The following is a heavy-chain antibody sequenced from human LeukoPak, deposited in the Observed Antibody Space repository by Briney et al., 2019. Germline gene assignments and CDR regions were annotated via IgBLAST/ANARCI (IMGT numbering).Heavy chain of an antibody. CDR2: INHSGST. CDR3: ARGIPVFDY. J-gene: IGHJ4*02. D-gene: IGHD2-2*02. Sequence: SETLSLTCAVYGGSFSGYYWSWIRQPPGKGLEWIGEINHSGSTNYNPSLKSRVTISVDTSKNQFSLKLSSVTAADTAVYYCARGIPVFDYWGQRTLVTVSS. V-gene: IGHV4-34*01. CDR1: GGSFSGYY.